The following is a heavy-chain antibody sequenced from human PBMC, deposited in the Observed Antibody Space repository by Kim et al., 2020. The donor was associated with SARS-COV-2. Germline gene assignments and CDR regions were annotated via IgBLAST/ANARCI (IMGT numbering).Heavy chain of an antibody. J-gene: IGHJ4*02. CDR3: AREYSPGPYYYDSSGYSSLDY. CDR2: INSDGSST. V-gene: IGHV3-74*01. CDR1: GFTFSSYW. D-gene: IGHD3-22*01. Sequence: GGSLRLSCAASGFTFSSYWMHWVRQAPGKGLVWVSRINSDGSSTSYADSVKGRFTISRDNAKNTLYLQMNSLRAEDTAVYYCAREYSPGPYYYDSSGYSSLDYWGQGTLGIVAS.